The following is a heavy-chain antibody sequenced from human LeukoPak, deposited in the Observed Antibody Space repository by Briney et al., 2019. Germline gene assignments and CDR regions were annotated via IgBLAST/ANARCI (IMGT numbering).Heavy chain of an antibody. V-gene: IGHV4-34*04. Sequence: PSETLSLTCAVYGGSFSGYYWSWIRQPPGKGLEWIGEINHSGSTNHNPSLESRATISVDTSKNHFSLKMSSVTAADTAVYYCARSSGTGTFSYWGQGTLVTVSS. CDR2: INHSGST. D-gene: IGHD6-25*01. CDR1: GGSFSGYY. CDR3: ARSSGTGTFSY. J-gene: IGHJ4*02.